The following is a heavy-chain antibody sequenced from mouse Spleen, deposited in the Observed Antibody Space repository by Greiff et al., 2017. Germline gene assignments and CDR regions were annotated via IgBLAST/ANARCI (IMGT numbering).Heavy chain of an antibody. CDR2: IYPGDGDT. J-gene: IGHJ2*01. CDR1: GYAFSSYW. D-gene: IGHD1-1*01. CDR3: AVEATTGVEGGYFDY. Sequence: VQLQQSGAELVKPGASVKLSCKASGYAFSSYWMNWVKQRPGKGLEWIGQIYPGDGDTNYNGKFKGKATLTADKTSSTTYMQLSSLTSEDYAVDFCAVEATTGVEGGYFDYWGQGTTLTVSS. V-gene: IGHV1-80*01.